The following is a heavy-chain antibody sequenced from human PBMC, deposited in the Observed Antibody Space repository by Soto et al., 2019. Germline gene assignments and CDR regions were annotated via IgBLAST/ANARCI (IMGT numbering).Heavy chain of an antibody. Sequence: GSLRLSCAASGFTFSSYAMSWVRQAPGKGLEWVSAISGSGGSTYYADSVKGRFTISRDNSKNTLYLQMNSLRAEDTAVYYCAKATDMYSSSSYWGQGTLVTVSS. CDR3: AKATDMYSSSSY. D-gene: IGHD6-6*01. J-gene: IGHJ4*02. CDR2: ISGSGGST. CDR1: GFTFSSYA. V-gene: IGHV3-23*01.